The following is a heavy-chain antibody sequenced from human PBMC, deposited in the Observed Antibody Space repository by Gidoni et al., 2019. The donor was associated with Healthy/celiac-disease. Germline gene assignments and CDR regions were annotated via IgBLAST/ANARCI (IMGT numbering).Heavy chain of an antibody. CDR3: ARGDRYCSGGSCYGEENYYYYGMDV. CDR2: ISAENGNT. CDR1: GYTFTSYG. V-gene: IGHV1-18*01. Sequence: QVQLVQSGAEVKKPGDSVMVSCKAPGYTFTSYGISSVRQAPGQGLEWMGWISAENGNTNYAQKLQGRVTMNSDTSTSTADMELRSLRSDDTAVYYCARGDRYCSGGSCYGEENYYYYGMDVWGQGTTVTVSS. D-gene: IGHD2-15*01. J-gene: IGHJ6*02.